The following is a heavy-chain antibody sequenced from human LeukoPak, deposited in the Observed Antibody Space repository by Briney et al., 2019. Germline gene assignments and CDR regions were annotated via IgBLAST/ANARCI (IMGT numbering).Heavy chain of an antibody. Sequence: GSLRLSCAASGFTFNAFGMNWVRQPPGKGLEWIGEMYLSGTTHSNPSVKSRVTISIDKSKNQFFLNLSSVSAADTAVYYCAGLVGRYSSGLYYYYFDYWGQGTLVTVSS. D-gene: IGHD3-22*01. J-gene: IGHJ4*02. V-gene: IGHV4-34*08. CDR1: GFTFNAFG. CDR3: AGLVGRYSSGLYYYYFDY. CDR2: MYLSGTT.